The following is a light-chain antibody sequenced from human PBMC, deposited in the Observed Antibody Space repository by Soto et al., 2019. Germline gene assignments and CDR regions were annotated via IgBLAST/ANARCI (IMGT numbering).Light chain of an antibody. Sequence: ETVLTQSPGKLCLSPGERASLSCRASQSVSSSYLALYQQKPGQAPRLLIYGASSRPTGIPDSFSGSGSYADGPRSSSRLEPEDLAVYYCQRYGSTRWTFGQGTKVDIK. CDR1: QSVSSSY. V-gene: IGKV3-20*01. CDR3: QRYGSTRWT. CDR2: GAS. J-gene: IGKJ1*01.